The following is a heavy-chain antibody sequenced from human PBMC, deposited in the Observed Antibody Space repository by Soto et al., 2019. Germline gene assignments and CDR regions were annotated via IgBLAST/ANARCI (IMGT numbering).Heavy chain of an antibody. CDR3: ARDSVRYCRDGVCYQGYYYFAMDV. CDR1: GYTFTSYA. Sequence: ASVKGYCETSGYTFTSYAMHWVRKKNGQRLEWMGWINACNGNTKYSQKFQGRVTITRDTSASTAYMELSSPRSEDTATYYCARDSVRYCRDGVCYQGYYYFAMDVWGQGTTVPVSS. J-gene: IGHJ6*01. CDR2: INACNGNT. V-gene: IGHV1-3*01. D-gene: IGHD2-8*01.